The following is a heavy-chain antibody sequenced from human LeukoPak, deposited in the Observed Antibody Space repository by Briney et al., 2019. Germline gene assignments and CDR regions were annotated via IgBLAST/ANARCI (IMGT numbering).Heavy chain of an antibody. V-gene: IGHV3-21*01. D-gene: IGHD3-10*01. CDR1: GFTFSSYS. Sequence: GGSLRLSCAASGFTFSSYSMNWVRQAPGKGLEWVSSITSSSSLIYYADSVKGRFTISRDNAKNSLYLQMNSLRAEDTAAYHCARAYYGSGSYYVDYWGQGTLVTVSS. CDR2: ITSSSSLI. J-gene: IGHJ4*02. CDR3: ARAYYGSGSYYVDY.